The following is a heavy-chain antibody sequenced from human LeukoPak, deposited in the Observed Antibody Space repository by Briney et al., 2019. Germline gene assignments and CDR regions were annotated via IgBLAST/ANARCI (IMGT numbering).Heavy chain of an antibody. D-gene: IGHD3-10*01. CDR1: GFTFDDYA. CDR2: INWNSDSI. Sequence: TGGSLRLSCAASGFTFDDYAMHWVRQAPGKGLEWVSGINWNSDSIGYADSVEGRFTISRDNAKNSLYLQMNSLRAEDTALYYCAKDIFTMVRGVFDYWGQGTLVTVSS. V-gene: IGHV3-9*01. CDR3: AKDIFTMVRGVFDY. J-gene: IGHJ4*02.